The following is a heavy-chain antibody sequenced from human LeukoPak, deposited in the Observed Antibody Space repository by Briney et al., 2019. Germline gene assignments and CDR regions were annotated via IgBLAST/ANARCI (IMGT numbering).Heavy chain of an antibody. CDR2: IYYSGST. J-gene: IGHJ4*02. CDR3: ARDHLGIVGAGGEDYFDY. Sequence: PSQTLSLTCTVSGGSISSGDYYRSWIRQPPGKGLEWIGYIYYSGSTYYNPSLKSRVTISVDTSKNQFSLKLSSVTAADTAVYYCARDHLGIVGAGGEDYFDYWGQGTLVTVSS. CDR1: GGSISSGDYY. V-gene: IGHV4-30-4*08. D-gene: IGHD1-26*01.